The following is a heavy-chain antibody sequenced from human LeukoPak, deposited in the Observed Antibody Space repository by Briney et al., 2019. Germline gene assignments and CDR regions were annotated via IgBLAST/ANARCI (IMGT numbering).Heavy chain of an antibody. CDR1: GFTFDDFA. CDR2: ISWNSGSI. V-gene: IGHV3-9*01. J-gene: IGHJ3*02. D-gene: IGHD4-17*01. CDR3: AKGRIDYADIDAFDI. Sequence: GGSLRLSCAASGFTFDDFAMHWVRQAPGKGLEWVSGISWNSGSIDYADSVKGRFTITRDNAKNSLYLQMNSLRAEDTALYYRAKGRIDYADIDAFDIWGQGTMVTVSS.